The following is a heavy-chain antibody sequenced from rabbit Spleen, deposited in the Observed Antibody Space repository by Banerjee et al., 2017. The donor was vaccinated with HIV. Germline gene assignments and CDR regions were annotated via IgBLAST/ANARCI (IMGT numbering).Heavy chain of an antibody. Sequence: QEQLEESGGDLVKPEGSLTLSCKASGFDFSNAYMSWVRQAPGKGLEWIGIIYTGVGSTDYANWVNGRFTISSHNAQNTLYLQLNSLTAADTATYFCVRFRPYPASGDYDLWGQGTLVTVS. CDR1: GFDFSNAY. J-gene: IGHJ6*01. CDR3: VRFRPYPASGDYDL. CDR2: IYTGVGST. D-gene: IGHD1-1*01. V-gene: IGHV1S47*01.